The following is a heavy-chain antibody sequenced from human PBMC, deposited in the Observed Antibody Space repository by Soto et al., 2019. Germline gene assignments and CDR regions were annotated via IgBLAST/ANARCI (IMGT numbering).Heavy chain of an antibody. D-gene: IGHD2-8*01. CDR2: ISGSGGST. CDR3: AKSRYCTNGVCFNYYYYGMDV. V-gene: IGHV3-23*01. J-gene: IGHJ6*02. CDR1: GFTFSSYA. Sequence: GGSLRLSCAASGFTFSSYAMSWVRQAPGKGLEWVSAISGSGGSTYYADSVKGRFTISRDNSKNTLYLQMNSLRAEDTAVYYCAKSRYCTNGVCFNYYYYGMDVWGQGTAVTVSS.